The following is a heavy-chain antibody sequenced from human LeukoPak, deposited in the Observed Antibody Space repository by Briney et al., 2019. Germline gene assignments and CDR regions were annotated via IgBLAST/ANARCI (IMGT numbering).Heavy chain of an antibody. J-gene: IGHJ4*02. V-gene: IGHV1-69*04. D-gene: IGHD3-22*01. CDR3: ATTNDGGGYQWGDFFDF. CDR2: IIPNLGTT. Sequence: SVKVSCKASGGTSNSHAISWVRQAPGQGLEWMGRIIPNLGTTNRAQNFQDRVTLTADKSTNTAYMELTSLTSDDTAVYYCATTNDGGGYQWGDFFDFWGQGTLVAVSS. CDR1: GGTSNSHA.